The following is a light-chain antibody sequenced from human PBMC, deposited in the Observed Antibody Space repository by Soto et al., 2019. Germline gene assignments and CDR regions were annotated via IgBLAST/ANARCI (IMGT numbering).Light chain of an antibody. J-gene: IGKJ4*01. V-gene: IGKV1-5*03. CDR1: QNIARS. CDR3: QQYNSDSS. CDR2: TES. Sequence: DIQMTQSPSTLSASVGDRVTITCRASQNIARSLAWYQQKPGKVPKVLIYTESNLESGAPSRFSGSGSGTEFTLTISSLQPDDLATYYCQQYNSDSSFGGGTKVEIK.